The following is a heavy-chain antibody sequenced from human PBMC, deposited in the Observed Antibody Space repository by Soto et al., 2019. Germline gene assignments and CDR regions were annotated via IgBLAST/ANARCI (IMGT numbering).Heavy chain of an antibody. V-gene: IGHV3-30*18. J-gene: IGHJ6*02. CDR1: GFTLSRQG. CDR2: ISYDGSNK. D-gene: IGHD6-19*01. Sequence: QVQLVESGGGVVQPGRSLRLACAASGFTLSRQGMHWVRQAPGKGLEWVAVISYDGSNKYYADSVKGRFTISRDNSKNTVYLQMNSLRAEDTAVYYCAKDALTVAGPQRGSLDVWGQGTTVTVSS. CDR3: AKDALTVAGPQRGSLDV.